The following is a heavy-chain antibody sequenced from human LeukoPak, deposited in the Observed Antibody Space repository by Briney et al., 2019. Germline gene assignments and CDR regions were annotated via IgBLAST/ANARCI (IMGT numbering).Heavy chain of an antibody. D-gene: IGHD2/OR15-2a*01. J-gene: IGHJ4*02. CDR1: GFTFSSYG. CDR3: VRNNNNDY. V-gene: IGHV3-30*19. Sequence: GRSLRLSCAASGFTFSSYGMHWVRQAPGKGLEWVAFISYDGSTKTYADSVKGRFTTSGDISLHLQMNSLRAEDTAVYYCVRNNNNDYWGQGTLVTVSS. CDR2: ISYDGSTK.